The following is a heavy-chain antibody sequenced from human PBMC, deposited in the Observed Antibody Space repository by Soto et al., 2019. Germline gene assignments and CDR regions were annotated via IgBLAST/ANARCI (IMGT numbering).Heavy chain of an antibody. J-gene: IGHJ4*02. D-gene: IGHD3-3*01. Sequence: SQPIFLTCTVSSGSMSSSSYYWGWISQPPGKGLEWIGSIYYSGGTYYNPSLKSRVTISVDTSKNQFSLKLSSVTAADTAVYYCARTLWSGYYPFDYWGQGTLVTVPS. CDR3: ARTLWSGYYPFDY. CDR1: SGSMSSSSYY. CDR2: IYYSGGT. V-gene: IGHV4-39*01.